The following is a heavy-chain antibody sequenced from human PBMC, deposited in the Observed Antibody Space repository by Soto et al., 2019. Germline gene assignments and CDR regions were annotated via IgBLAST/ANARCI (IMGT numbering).Heavy chain of an antibody. CDR3: ARLKSGYDFWSPARSPAQGELDY. CDR1: GFTFSSYG. Sequence: GGSLRLSCAASGFTFSSYGMHWVRQAPGKGLEWVAVIWYDGSNKYYADSVKGRFTISRDNSKNTLYLQMNSLRAEDTAVYYCARLKSGYDFWSPARSPAQGELDYWGQGTLVTVSS. CDR2: IWYDGSNK. D-gene: IGHD3-3*01. V-gene: IGHV3-33*01. J-gene: IGHJ4*02.